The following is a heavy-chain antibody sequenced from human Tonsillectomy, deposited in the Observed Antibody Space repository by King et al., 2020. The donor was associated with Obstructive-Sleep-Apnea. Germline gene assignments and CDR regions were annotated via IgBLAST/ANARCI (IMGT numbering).Heavy chain of an antibody. CDR3: ARNPYSTGWYSGWIDY. Sequence: VQLVESGAEVKKPGASVKVSCKASVYMFTSYGISWVRQAPGQGLEWMGWISAYNGNTNYAQKYQGRVTMTTDTSTSTAYMELRSLRSDDTAVYYCARNPYSTGWYSGWIDYWGQGTLVTVSS. J-gene: IGHJ4*02. V-gene: IGHV1-18*04. CDR2: ISAYNGNT. D-gene: IGHD6-19*01. CDR1: VYMFTSYG.